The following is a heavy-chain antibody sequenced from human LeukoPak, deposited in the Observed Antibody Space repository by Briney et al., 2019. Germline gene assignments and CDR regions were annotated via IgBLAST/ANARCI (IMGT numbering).Heavy chain of an antibody. CDR3: ARDRSPPFDY. J-gene: IGHJ4*02. CDR1: GGSISSGGYS. Sequence: PSQTLSLTCAVSGGSISSGGYSWSWIRQPPGKGLEWIGYIYHSGSTYYNPSLKSRVTISVDTSKNQFSLKLSSVTAADTAVYYCARDRSPPFDYWGQGTLVTVSS. CDR2: IYHSGST. V-gene: IGHV4-30-2*01.